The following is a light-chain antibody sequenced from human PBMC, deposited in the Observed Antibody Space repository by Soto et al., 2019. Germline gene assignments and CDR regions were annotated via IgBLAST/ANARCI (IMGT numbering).Light chain of an antibody. CDR1: LNVNNY. V-gene: IGKV3-11*01. CDR2: DAS. J-gene: IGKJ1*01. Sequence: VLTQSPATLSLSPGERATLSCRSSLNVNNYLAWYQQKPGQAPRLLIYDASNRATGIPARFSGSGSGTEFTLTISGLQSEDFATYYCQQHGTTFGQGTKVDIK. CDR3: QQHGTT.